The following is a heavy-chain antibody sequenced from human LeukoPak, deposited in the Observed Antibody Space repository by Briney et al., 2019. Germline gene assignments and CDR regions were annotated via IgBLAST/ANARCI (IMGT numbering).Heavy chain of an antibody. Sequence: GGSLRLSCAASGFTFSSYAMSWVRQAPGKGLEWVSAISGSGGSTYYADSVKGRFTISRDNSKNTLYLQMNSLRAEDTAVYYCVIRFLEWLGVTSWGDAFDIWGQGTMVTVSS. CDR2: ISGSGGST. D-gene: IGHD3-3*01. CDR3: VIRFLEWLGVTSWGDAFDI. J-gene: IGHJ3*02. V-gene: IGHV3-23*01. CDR1: GFTFSSYA.